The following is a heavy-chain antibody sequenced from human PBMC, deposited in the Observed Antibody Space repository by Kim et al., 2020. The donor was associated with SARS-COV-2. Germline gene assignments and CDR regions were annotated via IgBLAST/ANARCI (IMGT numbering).Heavy chain of an antibody. Sequence: GGSLRLSCAASGFTFSNAWMTWVRQAPGKGLEWVGRIQSKTDGGTTDYAAPVKGRFTISRDDSKNTLYLQMNSLKTEDTAVYYCTLREPDSSVFDYWGQG. V-gene: IGHV3-15*01. J-gene: IGHJ4*02. D-gene: IGHD3-22*01. CDR1: GFTFSNAW. CDR3: TLREPDSSVFDY. CDR2: IQSKTDGGTT.